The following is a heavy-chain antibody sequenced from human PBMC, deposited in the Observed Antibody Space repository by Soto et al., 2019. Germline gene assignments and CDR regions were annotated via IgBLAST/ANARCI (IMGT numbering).Heavy chain of an antibody. CDR1: GFSLSTSEVG. CDR2: IYWDDDK. J-gene: IGHJ4*02. V-gene: IGHV2-5*02. Sequence: QITLKESGPTLVKPTQTLTLTCSFSGFSLSTSEVGVGWIRQPPGKGLEWLALIYWDDDKEYSPSLRSGLTITKDTSKNQVVLIMTNLDPTDTATYYCAHGSGWLFDYWGQGTLVTVSS. CDR3: AHGSGWLFDY. D-gene: IGHD6-19*01.